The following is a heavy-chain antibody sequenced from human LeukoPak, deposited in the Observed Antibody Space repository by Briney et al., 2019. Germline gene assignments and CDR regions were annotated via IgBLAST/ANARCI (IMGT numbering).Heavy chain of an antibody. J-gene: IGHJ3*02. CDR2: ISYGGSNK. CDR1: GFTFSSYA. Sequence: PGRSLRLSCAASGFTFSSYAMHWVRQAPGKGLEWVAVISYGGSNKYYADSVKGRFTISRDNSKSTLYLQMNSLRAEDTAVYYCARDKRAAFDIWGQGTMVTVSS. CDR3: ARDKRAAFDI. V-gene: IGHV3-30-3*01.